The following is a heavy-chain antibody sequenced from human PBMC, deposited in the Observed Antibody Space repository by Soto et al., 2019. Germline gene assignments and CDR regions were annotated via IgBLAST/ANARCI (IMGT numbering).Heavy chain of an antibody. D-gene: IGHD2-15*01. Sequence: EVQLLESGGGLVQPGGSLRLSCAASGFTFSSYAMSWVRQAPGKGLEWVSAISGSGGSTYYADSVKGRFTISRDNSKNTLYLQMNRLRAEDTAVYYGAKEAGQGYCSGGSGYTRGYWGQGTLVTVSS. CDR2: ISGSGGST. CDR1: GFTFSSYA. V-gene: IGHV3-23*01. CDR3: AKEAGQGYCSGGSGYTRGY. J-gene: IGHJ4*02.